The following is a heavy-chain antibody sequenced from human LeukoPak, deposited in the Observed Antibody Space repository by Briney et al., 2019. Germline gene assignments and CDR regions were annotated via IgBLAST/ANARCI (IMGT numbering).Heavy chain of an antibody. CDR1: GYTFTSYA. V-gene: IGHV1-3*01. CDR3: ARVPAGAYYDFWSGPLGFDY. CDR2: INAGNGNT. J-gene: IGHJ4*02. D-gene: IGHD3-3*01. Sequence: GASVTVSCTASGYTFTSYAMHWVRQAPGQRLEWMGWINAGNGNTKYSQKFQGRVTITRDTSASTAYMELSSLRSEDTAVYYCARVPAGAYYDFWSGPLGFDYWRQGTLVTVSS.